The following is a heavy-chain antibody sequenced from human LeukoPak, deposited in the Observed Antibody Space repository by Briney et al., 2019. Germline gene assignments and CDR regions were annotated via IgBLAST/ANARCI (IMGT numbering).Heavy chain of an antibody. J-gene: IGHJ4*02. D-gene: IGHD2-15*01. CDR2: IIPIPGIA. V-gene: IGHV1-69*04. Sequence: SVNVSCKASGGTFSSYAISWVRQAPGQGLEWMGRIIPIPGIANYAQKFQGRVTITADKSTSTAYMELSSLRSEDTAVYYCARETYCSGGSCYHRATGFDYWGQGTLVTVSS. CDR1: GGTFSSYA. CDR3: ARETYCSGGSCYHRATGFDY.